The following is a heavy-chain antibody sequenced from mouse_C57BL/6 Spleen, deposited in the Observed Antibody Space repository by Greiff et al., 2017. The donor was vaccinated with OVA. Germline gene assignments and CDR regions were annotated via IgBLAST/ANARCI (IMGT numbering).Heavy chain of an antibody. CDR2: IDPSDSYT. V-gene: IGHV1-59*01. CDR3: AREYYGKIAMDY. CDR1: GYTFTSYW. D-gene: IGHD2-1*01. Sequence: VQLQQPGAELVRPGTSVKLSCKASGYTFTSYWMHWVKQRPGQGLEWIGVIDPSDSYTNSNQKFKGKATLTVDTSSSTAYMQLSSLTSEDSAVYYCAREYYGKIAMDYWGQGTSVTVSS. J-gene: IGHJ4*01.